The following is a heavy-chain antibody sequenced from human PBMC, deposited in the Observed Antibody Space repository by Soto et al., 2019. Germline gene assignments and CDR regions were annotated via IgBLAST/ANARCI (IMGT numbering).Heavy chain of an antibody. Sequence: QLVESGGGLVEPGGSLRLSCVDSGSTFIKAWMSWVRQAPGKGLEWIGRIKSKTEGGTTQYAAAVKGRFTISRDDSKRTLFLQMTSLESGDTAIYYFTTAAGPTADSWGQGTLVAVS. V-gene: IGHV3-15*01. CDR1: GSTFIKAW. CDR2: IKSKTEGGTT. J-gene: IGHJ4*02. CDR3: TTAAGPTADS. D-gene: IGHD1-26*01.